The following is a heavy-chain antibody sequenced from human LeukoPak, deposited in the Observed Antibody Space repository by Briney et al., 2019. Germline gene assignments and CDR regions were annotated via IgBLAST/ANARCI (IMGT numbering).Heavy chain of an antibody. CDR1: GFTFSSYA. J-gene: IGHJ4*02. CDR2: ISYDGSNK. V-gene: IGHV3-30-3*01. D-gene: IGHD2-15*01. CDR3: AIDKGYCSGGSCYSGY. Sequence: GGSLRLSCAASGFTFSSYAMHWVRQAPGEGLEWVAVISYDGSNKYYADSVKGRFTISRDNSKNTLYLQMNSLRAEDTAVYYCAIDKGYCSGGSCYSGYWGQGTLVTVSS.